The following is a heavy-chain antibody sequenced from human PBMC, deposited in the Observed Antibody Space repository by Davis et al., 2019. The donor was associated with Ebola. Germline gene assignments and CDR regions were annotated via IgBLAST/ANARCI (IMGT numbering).Heavy chain of an antibody. J-gene: IGHJ4*02. CDR3: AREGRYYDFWSGYYSPIFDY. D-gene: IGHD3-3*01. Sequence: GESLKISCAASGFTFSSYSMNWVRQAPGKGLEWVSYISSSSSTIYYADSVKGRFTISRDNAKNSLYLQMNSLRDEDTAVYYCAREGRYYDFWSGYYSPIFDYWGQGTLVTVSS. CDR2: ISSSSSTI. CDR1: GFTFSSYS. V-gene: IGHV3-48*02.